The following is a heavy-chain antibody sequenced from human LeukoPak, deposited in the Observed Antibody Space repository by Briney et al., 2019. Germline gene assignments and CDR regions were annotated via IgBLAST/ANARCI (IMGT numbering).Heavy chain of an antibody. CDR3: ARTYYDFWSGYYSHEGNPFDY. D-gene: IGHD3-3*01. J-gene: IGHJ4*02. CDR2: ISSSSSYI. CDR1: GFTFSSYS. Sequence: GGSLRLSCAASGFTFSSYSMNWVRQAPGKGLEWVSSISSSSSYIYYADSVKGRFTISRDNAKNSLYLEMNSLRAEDTAVYYCARTYYDFWSGYYSHEGNPFDYWGQGTLVTVSS. V-gene: IGHV3-21*01.